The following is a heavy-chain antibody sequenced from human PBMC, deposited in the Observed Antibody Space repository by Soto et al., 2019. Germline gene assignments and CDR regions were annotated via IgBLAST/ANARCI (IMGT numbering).Heavy chain of an antibody. V-gene: IGHV1-58*01. CDR3: AADDPTAHYDFWSGYPYYYGMDV. J-gene: IGHJ6*02. Sequence: QMQLVQSGPEVKKPGTSVKVSCKASGFTFTSSAVQWVRQARGQRLEWIGWIVVGSGDTNYAQKFQERVTITRDMSTSTAYMELSSLRSEDTAVYYCAADDPTAHYDFWSGYPYYYGMDVWGQGTTVTVSS. CDR2: IVVGSGDT. D-gene: IGHD3-3*01. CDR1: GFTFTSSA.